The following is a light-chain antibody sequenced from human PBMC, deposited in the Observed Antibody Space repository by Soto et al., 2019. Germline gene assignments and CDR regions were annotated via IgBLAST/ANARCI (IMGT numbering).Light chain of an antibody. V-gene: IGKV3-20*01. CDR2: GTS. J-gene: IGKJ1*01. CDR1: QSVGSSY. Sequence: SVLTQSPGTLSLSPGERATLSCRASQSVGSSYLAWYQQKPGQAPRLLIYGTSSRATGIPDRFSGSGSGTDFTLIISRLEPEDFAVFYCQQYGASPWTFGQGTKVDIK. CDR3: QQYGASPWT.